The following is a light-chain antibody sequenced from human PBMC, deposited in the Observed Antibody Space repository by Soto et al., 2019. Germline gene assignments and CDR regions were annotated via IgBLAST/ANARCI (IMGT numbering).Light chain of an antibody. V-gene: IGLV2-14*01. CDR2: DVS. CDR1: SSDVGGYNY. CDR3: SSYTSSSHVV. Sequence: QSALTQPASVSGSLGQSITISCTGTSSDVGGYNYVSWYQQHPGKAPKLMIYDVSNRPSGVSNRFSGSKSGNTASLTISGLQAEDEADYYCSSYTSSSHVVFGGGTKLTVL. J-gene: IGLJ2*01.